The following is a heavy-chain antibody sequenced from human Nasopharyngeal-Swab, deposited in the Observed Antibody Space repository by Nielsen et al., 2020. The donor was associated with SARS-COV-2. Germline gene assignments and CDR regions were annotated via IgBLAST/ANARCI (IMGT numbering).Heavy chain of an antibody. J-gene: IGHJ6*03. V-gene: IGHV4-59*01. CDR3: ARAKGYYDSSGYYYYYYMDV. CDR1: GGSISSYY. CDR2: IYYSGST. Sequence: SETLSLTCTVSGGSISSYYWSWIRQLPGKGLEWIGYIYYSGSTNYNPSLKGRVTISVDTSKNQFSLKLSSVTAADTAVYYCARAKGYYDSSGYYYYYYMDVWGKGTTVTVSS. D-gene: IGHD3-22*01.